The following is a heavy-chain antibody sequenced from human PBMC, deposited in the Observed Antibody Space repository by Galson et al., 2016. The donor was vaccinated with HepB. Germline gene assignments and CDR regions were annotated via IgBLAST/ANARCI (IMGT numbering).Heavy chain of an antibody. Sequence: SVKVSCKASGYTLTTYPMNWVRQAPGQGLEWMGWIHTNTGNPTYAQGFTGRFVFSLDTSVSTACLQISSLKAEDTAVYYCARDRQIFGVAPSMDVWGKGTTVTVSS. J-gene: IGHJ6*03. V-gene: IGHV7-4-1*02. CDR3: ARDRQIFGVAPSMDV. CDR1: GYTLTTYP. CDR2: IHTNTGNP. D-gene: IGHD3-3*01.